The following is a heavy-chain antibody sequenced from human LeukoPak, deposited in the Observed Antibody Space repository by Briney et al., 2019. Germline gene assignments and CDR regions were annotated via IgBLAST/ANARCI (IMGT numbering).Heavy chain of an antibody. D-gene: IGHD6-13*01. J-gene: IGHJ4*02. CDR1: GFTFDDYA. CDR3: AKDLRASSSWYSAFDY. CDR2: ISWNSGSI. V-gene: IGHV3-9*01. Sequence: GRSLRLSCAASGFTFDDYAMPWVRQAPGKGLEWVSGISWNSGSIGYADSVKGRFTISRDNAKNSLYLQMNSLRAEDTALYYCAKDLRASSSWYSAFDYWGQGTLVTVSS.